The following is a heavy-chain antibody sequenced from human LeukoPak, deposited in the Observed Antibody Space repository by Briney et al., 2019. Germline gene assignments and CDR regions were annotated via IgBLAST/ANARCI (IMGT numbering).Heavy chain of an antibody. Sequence: SETLSLTCTVSGGSISSSSYYWGWLRQPPGKGLEGIGSIYYSGSTYYNPSLKSRVTISVDTSKNQFSLKLSSVTAADTAVYYCARGDSTNHYYYMDVWGKGTTVTVSS. J-gene: IGHJ6*03. CDR1: GGSISSSSYY. V-gene: IGHV4-39*07. D-gene: IGHD6-13*01. CDR3: ARGDSTNHYYYMDV. CDR2: IYYSGST.